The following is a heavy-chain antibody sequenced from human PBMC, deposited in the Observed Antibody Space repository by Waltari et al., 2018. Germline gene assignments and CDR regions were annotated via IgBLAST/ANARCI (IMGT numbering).Heavy chain of an antibody. CDR2: IYFSGST. J-gene: IGHJ4*02. Sequence: QVQLQESGPGLVNPSQTRSLTCTVSGGSILSGDYYWSWIRQPPGKGLEWIGYIYFSGSTYYNPSLKSRVTISVDTSKNQFSLKLNAVTAADTAVYYCARRGRTTLSYYFDYWGQGTLVTVSS. D-gene: IGHD4-4*01. V-gene: IGHV4-30-4*08. CDR1: GGSILSGDYY. CDR3: ARRGRTTLSYYFDY.